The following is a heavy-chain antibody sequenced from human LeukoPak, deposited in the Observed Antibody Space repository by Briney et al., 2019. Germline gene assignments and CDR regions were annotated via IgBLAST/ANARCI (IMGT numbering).Heavy chain of an antibody. CDR1: GYTFTGYY. Sequence: ASVKVSCKASGYTFTGYYMHWVRQAPGQGLEWMGWISAYNGNTNYAQKLQGRVTMTTDTSTSTAYMELSSLRSEDTAVYYCASAGPGNYYYDSSGYSRLAYWGQGTLVTVSS. V-gene: IGHV1-18*04. CDR3: ASAGPGNYYYDSSGYSRLAY. CDR2: ISAYNGNT. J-gene: IGHJ4*02. D-gene: IGHD3-22*01.